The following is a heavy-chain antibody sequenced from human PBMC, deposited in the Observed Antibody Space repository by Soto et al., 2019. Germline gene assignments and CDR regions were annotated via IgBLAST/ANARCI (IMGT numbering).Heavy chain of an antibody. CDR3: ARGQYQWLVPRYYFDY. Sequence: GASVKVSCKASGYSFSDYHIHWVRQAPGQGLEWMGGIIPIFGTANYAQKFQGRVTITADESTSTAYMELSSLRSEDTAVYYCARGQYQWLVPRYYFDYWGQGTLVTVSS. J-gene: IGHJ4*02. V-gene: IGHV1-69*13. CDR2: IIPIFGTA. D-gene: IGHD6-19*01. CDR1: GYSFSDYH.